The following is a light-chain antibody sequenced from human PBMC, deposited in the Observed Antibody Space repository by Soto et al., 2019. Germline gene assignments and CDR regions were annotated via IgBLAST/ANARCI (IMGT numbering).Light chain of an antibody. Sequence: QSVLTQPPSASGTPGQRVTISCSGSSSNIGSNTVTWYQQLPGTAPKLLMYSNNHRPSGVPDRFSGSKSATSASLAISGLQSEDEADYYCAAWDDSLNGPVFGGGTKVTVL. J-gene: IGLJ2*01. V-gene: IGLV1-44*01. CDR3: AAWDDSLNGPV. CDR1: SSNIGSNT. CDR2: SNN.